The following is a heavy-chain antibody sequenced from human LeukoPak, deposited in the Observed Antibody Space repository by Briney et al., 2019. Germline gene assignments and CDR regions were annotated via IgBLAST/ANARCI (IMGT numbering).Heavy chain of an antibody. CDR2: IDPSDSYT. Sequence: GESLKISCKGSGYRFTSYWTSWVRQMPGKGLEWMGRIDPSDSYTNYSPSFQGHLTISADKSISTAYLQWSSLRASDTAMYYCARHQLLGPCFKGVCSDAFDIWGQGTMVTVSS. D-gene: IGHD2-8*01. J-gene: IGHJ3*02. V-gene: IGHV5-10-1*01. CDR1: GYRFTSYW. CDR3: ARHQLLGPCFKGVCSDAFDI.